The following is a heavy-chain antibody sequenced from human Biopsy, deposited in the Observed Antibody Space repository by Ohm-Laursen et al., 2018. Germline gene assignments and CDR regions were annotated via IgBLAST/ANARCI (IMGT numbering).Heavy chain of an antibody. CDR2: IDWDDDK. CDR3: ARTRAHNFGALEF. J-gene: IGHJ4*01. CDR1: GFSLSSTGMR. Sequence: TQTLTLTRSFSGFSLSSTGMRISWVRQPPGRALECLGRIDWDDDKFYSPSLETRLSLSKDTTTNQVVLTLTDVDPEDTATYYCARTRAHNFGALEFWGQGILVTVSS. D-gene: IGHD1-1*01. V-gene: IGHV2-70*04.